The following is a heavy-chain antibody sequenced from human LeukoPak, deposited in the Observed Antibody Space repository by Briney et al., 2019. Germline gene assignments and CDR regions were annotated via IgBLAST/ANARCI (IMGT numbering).Heavy chain of an antibody. CDR2: ISGSGGST. J-gene: IGHJ4*02. D-gene: IGHD3-10*01. CDR1: GFTFSSYA. V-gene: IGHV3-23*01. CDR3: VKTGRPLYFDY. Sequence: GGFLRLSCAASGFTFSSYAMSWVRQAPGKGLEWVSAISGSGGSTYYADSVKGRFTISRDNSKNTLYLQMSSLRAEDTAVYYCVKTGRPLYFDYWGQGTLVTVSS.